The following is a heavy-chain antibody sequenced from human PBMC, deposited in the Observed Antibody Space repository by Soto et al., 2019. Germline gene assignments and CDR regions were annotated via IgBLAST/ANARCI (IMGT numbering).Heavy chain of an antibody. CDR3: AREYIAAEGDGPKSDAFEI. V-gene: IGHV3-66*01. D-gene: IGHD6-13*01. CDR2: IYSGGST. J-gene: IGHJ3*02. Sequence: HPGGSLRLSCAASGFTVSSNYMSWVRQAPGKGLEWVSVIYSGGSTYYADSVKGRFTISRDNSKNTLYLQMNSLRAEDTAVYYCAREYIAAEGDGPKSDAFEIWGQGTMVTVSS. CDR1: GFTVSSNY.